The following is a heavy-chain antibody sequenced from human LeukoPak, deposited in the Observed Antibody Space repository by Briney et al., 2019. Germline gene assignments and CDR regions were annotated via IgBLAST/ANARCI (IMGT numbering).Heavy chain of an antibody. Sequence: GGSLRLSCAASGVTFSYYTMHWVRQAPGKGLEWVAVISYDGSTKYYADSVKGRFTISRDNSKNTLYLQMNSPRAEDTAVYYCARVLNYYDSSGYYFSYWGQGTLVTVSS. CDR3: ARVLNYYDSSGYYFSY. CDR2: ISYDGSTK. J-gene: IGHJ4*02. V-gene: IGHV3-30-3*01. CDR1: GVTFSYYT. D-gene: IGHD3-22*01.